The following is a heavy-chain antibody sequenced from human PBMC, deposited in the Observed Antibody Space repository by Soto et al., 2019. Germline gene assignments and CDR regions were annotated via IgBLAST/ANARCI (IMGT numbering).Heavy chain of an antibody. CDR3: AKDLPHSGTTFGDAFDI. CDR2: ISGSGDGT. V-gene: IGHV3-23*01. J-gene: IGHJ3*02. CDR1: GFTVGSHA. D-gene: IGHD3-16*01. Sequence: GGSLRLSCAASGFTVGSHAMSWVRQAPGKGLEWVSSISGSGDGTYYGDYVKGRFTISRDSSSSTLYLQMDNLRGEDTAVYYCAKDLPHSGTTFGDAFDIWGQGTMV.